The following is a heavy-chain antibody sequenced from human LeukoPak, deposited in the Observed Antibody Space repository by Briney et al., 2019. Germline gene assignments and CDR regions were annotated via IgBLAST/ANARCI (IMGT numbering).Heavy chain of an antibody. V-gene: IGHV3-30-3*01. J-gene: IGHJ4*02. CDR3: AREQNNYYDSSGYYNAGGDY. CDR2: ISYDGSNK. CDR1: GFTFSSYA. Sequence: PGGSLRLSCAASGFTFSSYAMHWVRQAPGKGLEWVAVISYDGSNKYYADSVKGRFTISRDNSKNTLYLQMNSLRAEDTAVYYCAREQNNYYDSSGYYNAGGDYWGQGTLVTVSS. D-gene: IGHD3-22*01.